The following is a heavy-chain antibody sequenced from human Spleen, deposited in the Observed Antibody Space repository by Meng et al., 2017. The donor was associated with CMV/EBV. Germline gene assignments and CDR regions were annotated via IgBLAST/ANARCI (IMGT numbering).Heavy chain of an antibody. J-gene: IGHJ4*02. D-gene: IGHD6-13*01. CDR3: AKDKQTLPGIAAAGTVDY. CDR1: GFTFSSYS. Sequence: GESLKISCAASGFTFSSYSMNWVRQAPGKGLEWVSSISGSSSYIYYADSVKGRFTISRDNAKNSLYLQMNSLRAEDTALYYCAKDKQTLPGIAAAGTVDYWGQGTLVTVSS. V-gene: IGHV3-21*04. CDR2: ISGSSSYI.